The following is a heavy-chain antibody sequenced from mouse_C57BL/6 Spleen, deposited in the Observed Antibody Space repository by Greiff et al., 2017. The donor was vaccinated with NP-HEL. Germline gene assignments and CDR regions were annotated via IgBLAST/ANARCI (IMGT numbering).Heavy chain of an antibody. Sequence: VQLQQSGAELVKPGASVKLSCTASGFNIKDYYMHWVKQRTEQGLEWIGRIDPEDGGTKYAPKFQGKATITADTTSNTAYLQLSSLTSEDTAVYYCARGHYGSTWFAYWGQGTLVTVSA. J-gene: IGHJ3*01. CDR3: ARGHYGSTWFAY. CDR1: GFNIKDYY. D-gene: IGHD1-1*01. V-gene: IGHV14-2*01. CDR2: IDPEDGGT.